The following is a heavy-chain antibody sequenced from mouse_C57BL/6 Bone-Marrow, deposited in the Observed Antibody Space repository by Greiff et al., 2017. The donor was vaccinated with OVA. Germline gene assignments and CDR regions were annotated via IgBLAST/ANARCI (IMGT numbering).Heavy chain of an antibody. CDR1: GYTFTDYE. CDR3: TRSYSNYGDFDY. CDR2: IDPETGGT. D-gene: IGHD2-5*01. Sequence: VQLVESGAELVRPGASVTLSCKASGYTFTDYEMHWVKQTPVHGLEWIGAIDPETGGTAYNQKFKGKAILTADKSSSTAYMELRSLTSEDSAVYYGTRSYSNYGDFDYWGQGTTLTVSS. J-gene: IGHJ2*01. V-gene: IGHV1-15*01.